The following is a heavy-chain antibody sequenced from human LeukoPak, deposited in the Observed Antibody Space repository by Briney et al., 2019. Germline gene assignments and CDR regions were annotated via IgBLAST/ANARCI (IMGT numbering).Heavy chain of an antibody. D-gene: IGHD6-19*01. Sequence: PGGSLRLSCAASGFTFSTYSMNWVRQAPGKGLEWVSYISYSSNTIYYADSVKGRFTISRDNGKNSLYLQMNSLRAEDTAVYYCARREGSSGWYTFDYWGQGTLVTVSS. CDR3: ARREGSSGWYTFDY. V-gene: IGHV3-48*04. CDR1: GFTFSTYS. J-gene: IGHJ4*02. CDR2: ISYSSNTI.